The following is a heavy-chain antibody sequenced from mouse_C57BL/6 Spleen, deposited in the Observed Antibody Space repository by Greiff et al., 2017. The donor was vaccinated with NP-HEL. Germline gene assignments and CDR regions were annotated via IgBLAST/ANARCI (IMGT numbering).Heavy chain of an antibody. D-gene: IGHD4-1*02. Sequence: DVKLVESGGGLVQPGGSLSLSCAASGFTFTDYYMSWVRQPPGKALEWLGFIRNKANGYTTEYSASVKGRFTISRDNSQSILYLQMNALRAEDSATYYCARSSTGRGTLWYFDVWGTGTTVTVSS. CDR2: IRNKANGYTT. CDR3: ARSSTGRGTLWYFDV. CDR1: GFTFTDYY. V-gene: IGHV7-3*01. J-gene: IGHJ1*03.